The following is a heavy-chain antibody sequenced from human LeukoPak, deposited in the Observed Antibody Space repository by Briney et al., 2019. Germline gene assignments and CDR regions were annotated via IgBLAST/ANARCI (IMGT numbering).Heavy chain of an antibody. Sequence: ASVKVSCKASGYTFTSYGISWVRQAPGQGLEWMGWISAYNGNTNYAQKLQGRVTMTTDTSTGTAYMELGSLRSDDTAVYYCARFLSGWLAHFDYWGQGTLVTVSS. D-gene: IGHD6-19*01. CDR3: ARFLSGWLAHFDY. V-gene: IGHV1-18*01. J-gene: IGHJ4*02. CDR2: ISAYNGNT. CDR1: GYTFTSYG.